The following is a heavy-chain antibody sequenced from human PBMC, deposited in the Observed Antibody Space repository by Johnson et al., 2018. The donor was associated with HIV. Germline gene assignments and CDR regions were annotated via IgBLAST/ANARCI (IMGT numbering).Heavy chain of an antibody. D-gene: IGHD5-18*01. CDR3: ARNRPVSYGYRGAFDF. V-gene: IGHV3-74*02. Sequence: VQLVESGGGVVQPGRSLRLSCAASGFTFSSYWMHWVRQAPGKGLVWVSRINSDGSSTYYADSVKGRFTISRDNSKNTLYLQMNSLRAEDTAVFYCARNRPVSYGYRGAFDFWGQGTMVTVSS. CDR2: INSDGSST. CDR1: GFTFSSYW. J-gene: IGHJ3*01.